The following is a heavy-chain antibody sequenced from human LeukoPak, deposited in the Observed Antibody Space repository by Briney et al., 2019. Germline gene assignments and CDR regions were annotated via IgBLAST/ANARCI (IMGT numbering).Heavy chain of an antibody. CDR2: ISGYNGNT. J-gene: IGHJ4*02. CDR3: GRRVDTTMALPDY. CDR1: GYTFANYG. Sequence: ASVKVSCKASGYTFANYGISWVRQAPGLGLEWMGWISGYNGNTNYAQKFQGRVTMTTDTSTSTAFMELRSLRSDDTAVYYCGRRVDTTMALPDYWGQGTLVTVSS. D-gene: IGHD5-18*01. V-gene: IGHV1-18*01.